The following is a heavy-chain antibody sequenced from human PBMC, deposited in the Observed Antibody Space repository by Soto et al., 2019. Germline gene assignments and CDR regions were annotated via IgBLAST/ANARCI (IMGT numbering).Heavy chain of an antibody. D-gene: IGHD1-26*01. CDR1: GYTFTSYA. J-gene: IGHJ4*02. CDR3: ARGKVGANPFDY. Sequence: ASVKVSCKASGYTFTSYAMHWVRQAPGQRLEWMGWINAGNGNTKYSQKFQGRVTITRDTSASTAYMELSSLRSEDTAVYYCARGKVGANPFDYWGQGTLVTVSS. CDR2: INAGNGNT. V-gene: IGHV1-3*01.